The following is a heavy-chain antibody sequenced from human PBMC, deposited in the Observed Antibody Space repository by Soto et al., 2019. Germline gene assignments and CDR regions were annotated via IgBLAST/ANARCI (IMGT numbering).Heavy chain of an antibody. CDR1: GFTFSSYG. V-gene: IGHV3-30*18. CDR2: ISYDGSNK. J-gene: IGHJ2*01. D-gene: IGHD1-26*01. Sequence: ESGGGVVQPGRSLRLSCAASGFTFSSYGMHWVRQAPGKGLEWVAVISYDGSNKYYADSVKGRFTISRDNSKNTLYLQMNSLRAEDTAVYYCGKGHRDDLAGATTGGWYFDLWGRGTLVTVSS. CDR3: GKGHRDDLAGATTGGWYFDL.